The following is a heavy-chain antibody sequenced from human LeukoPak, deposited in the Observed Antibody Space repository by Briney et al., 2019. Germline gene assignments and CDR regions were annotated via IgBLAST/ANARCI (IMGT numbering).Heavy chain of an antibody. Sequence: GGSLRLSCAASGFTFRSYAMSWVRQAPGKGLEWVAVISYDGSNKYYADSVKGRFTISRDNSKNTLYLQMNSLRAEDTAVYYCAKEYYDFWSGYFYYFDYWGQGTLVTVSS. J-gene: IGHJ4*02. V-gene: IGHV3-30*18. D-gene: IGHD3-3*01. CDR1: GFTFRSYA. CDR2: ISYDGSNK. CDR3: AKEYYDFWSGYFYYFDY.